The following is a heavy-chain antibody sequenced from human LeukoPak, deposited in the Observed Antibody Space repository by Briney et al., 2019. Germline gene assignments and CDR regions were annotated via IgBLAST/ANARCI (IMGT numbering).Heavy chain of an antibody. J-gene: IGHJ4*02. CDR2: INHSGST. D-gene: IGHD1-26*01. Sequence: PSGTLSLTCAVYGGSFSGYYWSWIRQPPGKGLEWIGEINHSGSTNYNPSLKSRVTISVDTSKNQFSLKPSSVTAADTAVYYCARVGVDSGRGRAENWGQGTLVTVSS. CDR3: ARVGVDSGRGRAEN. CDR1: GGSFSGYY. V-gene: IGHV4-34*01.